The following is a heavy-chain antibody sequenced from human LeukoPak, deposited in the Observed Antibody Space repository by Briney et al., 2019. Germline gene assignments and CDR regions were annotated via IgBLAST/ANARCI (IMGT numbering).Heavy chain of an antibody. CDR1: GGSISRGGYD. CDR3: ARDGEYCSSTSCYFDP. D-gene: IGHD2-2*01. J-gene: IGHJ5*02. V-gene: IGHV4-31*02. Sequence: PSRTLSLTWTVPGGSISRGGYDWSWIRQHPGKGLEWICYIYYSGSTYYNPSVKSRLTISVDTSKNQFSLKLSSVTAADTALYYCARDGEYCSSTSCYFDPWGQGSLVTVSS. CDR2: IYYSGST.